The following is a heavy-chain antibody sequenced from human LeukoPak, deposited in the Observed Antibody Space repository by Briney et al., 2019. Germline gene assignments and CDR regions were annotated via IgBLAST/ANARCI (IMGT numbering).Heavy chain of an antibody. Sequence: PSQTLSLTCTVSGGSISSGGYYWSWIRQHPGKGLEWIGYIYYSGSTYYNPSLKSRVTISADTSKNQFSLKLSSVTAADTAVYYCASDGSQGDYYYYYMDVWGKGTTVTVSS. J-gene: IGHJ6*03. CDR1: GGSISSGGYY. CDR3: ASDGSQGDYYYYYMDV. CDR2: IYYSGST. V-gene: IGHV4-31*03. D-gene: IGHD1-26*01.